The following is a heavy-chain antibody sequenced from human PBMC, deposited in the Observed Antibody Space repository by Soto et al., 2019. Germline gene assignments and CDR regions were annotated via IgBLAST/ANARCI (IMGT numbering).Heavy chain of an antibody. J-gene: IGHJ5*02. CDR1: GDTFTGYY. CDR2: INPNSGGT. CDR3: ARGRRKDIVVVPAADPFDP. D-gene: IGHD2-2*01. V-gene: IGHV1-2*04. Sequence: ASVKVCCKASGDTFTGYYMHWVRQAPGQGLEWMGWINPNSGGTNYAQKFQGWVTMTRDTSISTAYMELSRLRSDDTAVYYCARGRRKDIVVVPAADPFDPWGQGTLVTVSS.